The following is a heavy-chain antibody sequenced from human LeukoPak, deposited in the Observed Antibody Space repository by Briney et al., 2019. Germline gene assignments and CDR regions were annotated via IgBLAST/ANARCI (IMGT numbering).Heavy chain of an antibody. Sequence: NASETLSLTCTVSGGSISSYYWSLIRQPPGKGLEWIGYIYYSGSTNYNPSLKSRVTISVDTSKNQFSLKLSSVTAADTAVYYCARASNGYETPDDYWGQGTLVTVSS. D-gene: IGHD5-12*01. CDR3: ARASNGYETPDDY. CDR2: IYYSGST. V-gene: IGHV4-59*01. CDR1: GGSISSYY. J-gene: IGHJ4*02.